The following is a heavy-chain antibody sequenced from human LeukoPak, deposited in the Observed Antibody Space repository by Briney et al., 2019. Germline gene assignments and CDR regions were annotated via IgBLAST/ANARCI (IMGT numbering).Heavy chain of an antibody. CDR1: GFTFISHD. J-gene: IGHJ4*02. V-gene: IGHV3-23*01. CDR2: ISGSGGST. CDR3: ARSRPVVTASDHERLGY. D-gene: IGHD2-21*02. Sequence: PGGSLRLSCAPSGFTFISHDMSWVRQAPGKGLEWVSGISGSGGSTYYADSVKGRFTISRDNSKNTLYLQMSSLRAEDTAVYYCARSRPVVTASDHERLGYWGQGTLVTVSS.